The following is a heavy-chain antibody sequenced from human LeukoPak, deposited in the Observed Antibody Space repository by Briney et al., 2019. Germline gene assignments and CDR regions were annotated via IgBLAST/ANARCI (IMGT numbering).Heavy chain of an antibody. D-gene: IGHD2-21*01. Sequence: ASVKVSCKASGYTFTSYGISWVRQAPGQGLEWMGWTSLYDGKTNYAQNVQGRVTMTTDTSTSTAYMELRSLRSDDTAVYYCASAPRGTIIPYELPAGPWGQGTLVTVSS. CDR2: TSLYDGKT. J-gene: IGHJ5*02. CDR1: GYTFTSYG. V-gene: IGHV1-18*01. CDR3: ASAPRGTIIPYELPAGP.